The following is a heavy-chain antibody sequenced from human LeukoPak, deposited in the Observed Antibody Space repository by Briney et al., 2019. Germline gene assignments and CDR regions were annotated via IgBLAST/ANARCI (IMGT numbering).Heavy chain of an antibody. Sequence: GGSLRLSCAASGFTFSTFSMNWVRQAPGKGLEWVSSISYCGSYIYYADSVKGRFTISRDNAESSLYLQMNSLRAEDTAVYYCARDRGDFWSTYTKYFYYGMDVWGQGTTVTVSS. CDR2: ISYCGSYI. V-gene: IGHV3-21*01. D-gene: IGHD3-3*01. J-gene: IGHJ6*02. CDR3: ARDRGDFWSTYTKYFYYGMDV. CDR1: GFTFSTFS.